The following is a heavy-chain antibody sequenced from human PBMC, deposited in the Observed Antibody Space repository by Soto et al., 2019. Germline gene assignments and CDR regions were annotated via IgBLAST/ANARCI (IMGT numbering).Heavy chain of an antibody. V-gene: IGHV4-59*01. D-gene: IGHD2-2*01. CDR2: IYYSGST. J-gene: IGHJ4*02. Sequence: SETLSLTCTVSGGSISSYYWSWIRQPPGKGLEWIGYIYYSGSTNYNPSLKSRVTISVDTSKNQFSLKLSSVTAADTAVYYCARQLQDTSFDYWGQGTLVTVSS. CDR1: GGSISSYY. CDR3: ARQLQDTSFDY.